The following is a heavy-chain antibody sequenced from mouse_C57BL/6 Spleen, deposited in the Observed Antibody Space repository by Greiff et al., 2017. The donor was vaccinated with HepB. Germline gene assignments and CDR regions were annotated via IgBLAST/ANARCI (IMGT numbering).Heavy chain of an antibody. CDR3: AKVNGGYDGSSLYYYAMDY. CDR1: GFSLTSYG. CDR2: IWGDGST. D-gene: IGHD1-1*01. V-gene: IGHV2-3*01. Sequence: QVQLKQSGPGLVAPSQSLSITCTVSGFSLTSYGVSWVRQPPGKGLEWLGVIWGDGSTNYHSALISRLSISKDNSKSQVFLKLNSLQTDDTATYYCAKVNGGYDGSSLYYYAMDYWGQGTSVTVSS. J-gene: IGHJ4*01.